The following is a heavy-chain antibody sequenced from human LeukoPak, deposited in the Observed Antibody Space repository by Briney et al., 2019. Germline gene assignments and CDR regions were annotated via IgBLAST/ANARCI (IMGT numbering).Heavy chain of an antibody. Sequence: VASVKVSCRASGYTFTGYYMHWVRQAPGQGLEWMGWINPNSGGTNYAQKFQGRVTMTRDTSISTAYMELSRLRSDDTAVYYCARGDYYYYYMDVWGKGTTVTVSS. V-gene: IGHV1-2*02. CDR1: GYTFTGYY. CDR3: ARGDYYYYYMDV. CDR2: INPNSGGT. J-gene: IGHJ6*03. D-gene: IGHD2-21*01.